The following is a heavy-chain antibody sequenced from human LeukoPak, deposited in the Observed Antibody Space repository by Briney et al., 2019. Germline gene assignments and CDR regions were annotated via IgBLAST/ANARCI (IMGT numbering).Heavy chain of an antibody. CDR3: ARDPGVVVVAATGHWFDP. Sequence: GGSLRLSCAASGFTFDDYGMSWVRQAPGKGLEWVSGINWNGGSTGYADSVKGRFTISRDNAKNSLYLQMNSLRAEDTALYYCARDPGVVVVAATGHWFDPWGQGTLVTVSS. V-gene: IGHV3-20*04. CDR1: GFTFDDYG. D-gene: IGHD2-15*01. CDR2: INWNGGST. J-gene: IGHJ5*02.